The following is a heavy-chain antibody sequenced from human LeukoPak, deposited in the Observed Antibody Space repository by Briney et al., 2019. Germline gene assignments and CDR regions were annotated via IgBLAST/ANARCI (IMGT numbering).Heavy chain of an antibody. CDR1: SDSIYSSNYY. CDR2: IYYSGST. D-gene: IGHD2-21*02. Sequence: SETLSLTCTVSSDSIYSSNYYWGWIRQPPGKRLEWIGSIYYSGSTYYNSSLKSRVTISVDTSKNQFSLKLSSLTAADTAVYYCARAAYCGGDCYLFDYWGQGTLVIVFS. CDR3: ARAAYCGGDCYLFDY. V-gene: IGHV4-39*01. J-gene: IGHJ4*02.